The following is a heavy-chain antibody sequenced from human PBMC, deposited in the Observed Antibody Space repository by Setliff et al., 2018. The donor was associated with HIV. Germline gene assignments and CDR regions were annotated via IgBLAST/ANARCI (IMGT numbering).Heavy chain of an antibody. CDR2: IYDSGSP. D-gene: IGHD3-22*01. Sequence: SCTVSGGSTSNEYWSWIRQPPGKGLEWIGYIYDSGSPKYNPSLKSRVTISIDTSKSQISLKLTSVTAADTAMYHCARVYYFDSSGYYQRGDVFDIWGQGTMVTVSS. CDR1: GGSTSNEY. CDR3: ARVYYFDSSGYYQRGDVFDI. J-gene: IGHJ3*02. V-gene: IGHV4-59*01.